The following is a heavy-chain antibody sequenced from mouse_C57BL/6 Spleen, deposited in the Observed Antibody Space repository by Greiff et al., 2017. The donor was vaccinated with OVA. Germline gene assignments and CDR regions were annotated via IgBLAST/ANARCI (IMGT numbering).Heavy chain of an antibody. CDR1: GFSLTSSG. D-gene: IGHD4-1*01. CDR3: ARKGLGQGAMDY. CDR2: LWSGGST. V-gene: IGHV2-2*01. Sequence: QVQLKESGPGLVQPSQSLSITCTVSGFSLTSSGVHWVRQSLGKGLEWLGVLWSGGSTDYTAAFISRLSISKDNSKSQVFFKMNSLQADDTAIYYCARKGLGQGAMDYWGQGTSVTVAS. J-gene: IGHJ4*01.